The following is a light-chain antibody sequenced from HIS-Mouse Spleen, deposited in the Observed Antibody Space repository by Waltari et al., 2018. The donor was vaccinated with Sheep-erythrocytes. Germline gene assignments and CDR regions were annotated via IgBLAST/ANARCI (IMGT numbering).Light chain of an antibody. CDR2: LGS. CDR1: QSLLHSNGYTY. CDR3: MQALQTPFT. V-gene: IGKV2-28*01. J-gene: IGKJ3*01. Sequence: DLVMTQSPLSLPVTPGAPASISCRSSQSLLHSNGYTYLDWYLQKPGQSPQLLIYLGSYRASGVPDRVSGSGSGTDFTLKISRVEAEDVGVYYCMQALQTPFTFGPGTKVDIK.